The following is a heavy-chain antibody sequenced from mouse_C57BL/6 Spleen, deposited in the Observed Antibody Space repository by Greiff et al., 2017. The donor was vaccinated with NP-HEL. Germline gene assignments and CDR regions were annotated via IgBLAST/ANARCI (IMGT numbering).Heavy chain of an antibody. Sequence: QVQLQQSGPELVKPGASVKISCKASGYAFSSSWMNWVKQRPGKGLEWIGRIYPGDGDTNYNGKFKGKATLTADKSSSTAYMQLSSLTSEDSAVYFCAREGDLFFGYWGQGTTLTVSS. CDR3: AREGDLFFGY. J-gene: IGHJ2*01. CDR1: GYAFSSSW. V-gene: IGHV1-82*01. CDR2: IYPGDGDT.